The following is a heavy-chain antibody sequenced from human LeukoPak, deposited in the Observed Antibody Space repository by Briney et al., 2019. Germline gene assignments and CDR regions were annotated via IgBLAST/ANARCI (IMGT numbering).Heavy chain of an antibody. J-gene: IGHJ5*02. D-gene: IGHD6-13*01. CDR3: ARRSRTDYNWFDP. CDR1: GGSISSFY. V-gene: IGHV4-59*08. Sequence: SETLSLTCTVSGGSISSFYWSWIRQPPGKGLEWIGYIYYSGSTNYNPSLKSRVTISVDTSKNQFSLKLSSVTAADTAVYYCARRSRTDYNWFDPWGQGTLVTVSS. CDR2: IYYSGST.